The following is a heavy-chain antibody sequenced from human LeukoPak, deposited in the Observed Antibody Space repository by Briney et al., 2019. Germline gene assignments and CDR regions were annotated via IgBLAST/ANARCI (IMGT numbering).Heavy chain of an antibody. Sequence: SETLSLTCTVSGGSISSGDYYWSWIRQPPGKGLEWIGYIYYSGSTYYNPSLKSRVTISVDTSKNQFSLKLSSVTAADTAVYYCARGRRLLWFGKGWFDPWGQETLVTVSS. V-gene: IGHV4-30-4*01. D-gene: IGHD3-10*01. CDR2: IYYSGST. CDR1: GGSISSGDYY. CDR3: ARGRRLLWFGKGWFDP. J-gene: IGHJ5*02.